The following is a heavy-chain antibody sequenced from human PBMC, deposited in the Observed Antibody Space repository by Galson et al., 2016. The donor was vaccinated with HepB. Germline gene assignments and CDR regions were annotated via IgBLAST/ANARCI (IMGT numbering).Heavy chain of an antibody. CDR1: GFSLTTSGVG. CDR3: AHRLIIGGIYNWSDH. V-gene: IGHV2-5*01. CDR2: IYWNDDK. D-gene: IGHD2/OR15-2a*01. Sequence: PALVKPTQTLTLTCTLSGFSLTTSGVGVGWIRQPPGKALEWLALIYWNDDKRFSPSLKSRLSITKDTSKNQVVLTMTNVDPVDTATYFCAHRLIIGGIYNWSDHWGQGILVTVSS. J-gene: IGHJ5*02.